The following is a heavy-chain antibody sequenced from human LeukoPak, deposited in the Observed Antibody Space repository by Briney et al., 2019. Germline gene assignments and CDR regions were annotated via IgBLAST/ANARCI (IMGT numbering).Heavy chain of an antibody. J-gene: IGHJ4*02. D-gene: IGHD3-9*01. CDR2: INPNSGGT. CDR3: ARVRSRGRYFDWLLGDY. CDR1: GYTFTGYY. Sequence: GASVKVSCKASGYTFTGYYMHWVRQAPGQGLEWMRRINPNSGGTNYAQKFQGRVTMTRDTSISTAYMELSRLRSDDTAVYYCARVRSRGRYFDWLLGDYWGQGTLVTVSS. V-gene: IGHV1-2*06.